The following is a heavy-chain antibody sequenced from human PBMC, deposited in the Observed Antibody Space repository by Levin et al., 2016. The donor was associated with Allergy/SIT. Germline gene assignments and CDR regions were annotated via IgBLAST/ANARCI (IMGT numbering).Heavy chain of an antibody. CDR3: AKAQGYCSGGSCPGSFDI. V-gene: IGHV3-9*01. J-gene: IGHJ3*02. CDR1: GFTFSSYW. CDR2: ISWNSGSI. Sequence: GGSLRLSCAASGFTFSSYWMHWVRQAPGKGLEWVSGISWNSGSIGYADSVKGRFTISRDNAKNSLYLQMNSLRAEDTALYYCAKAQGYCSGGSCPGSFDIWGQGTMVTVSS. D-gene: IGHD2-15*01.